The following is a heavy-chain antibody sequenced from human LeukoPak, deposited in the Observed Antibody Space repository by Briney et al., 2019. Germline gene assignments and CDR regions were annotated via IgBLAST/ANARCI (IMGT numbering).Heavy chain of an antibody. V-gene: IGHV3-23*01. CDR1: GFTIRSYA. Sequence: GGSLRLSCAVSGFTIRSYAMNWVRQAPGKGLEWVSTISASTDSTYYTDSVKGRFTISRDNFRNMLHLEMNSLRAEDTAVYYCAKGAVVPWTGLDYWGQGTLVTVSS. J-gene: IGHJ4*02. CDR3: AKGAVVPWTGLDY. CDR2: ISASTDST. D-gene: IGHD2-15*01.